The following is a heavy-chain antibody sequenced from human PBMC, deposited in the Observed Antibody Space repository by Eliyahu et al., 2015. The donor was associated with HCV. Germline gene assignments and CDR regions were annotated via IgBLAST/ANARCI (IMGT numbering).Heavy chain of an antibody. V-gene: IGHV3-30-3*01. CDR1: GFTFXXSI. Sequence: QVQLVESGGGVVQSGESLRLSCXASGFTFXXSIIHWVRQAPGKGXEWVAGMPSDGSNQHYADSVKGRFTISSDISKNTVSLQMNSLRGEDTAVYYCATENYSSGRAGIFDNWGQGTPVTVSS. CDR3: ATENYSSGRAGIFDN. J-gene: IGHJ4*02. CDR2: MPSDGSNQ. D-gene: IGHD2-21*01.